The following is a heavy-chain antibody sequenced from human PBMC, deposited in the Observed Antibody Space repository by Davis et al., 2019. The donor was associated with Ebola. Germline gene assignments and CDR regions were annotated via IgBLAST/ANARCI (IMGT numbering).Heavy chain of an antibody. V-gene: IGHV4-34*01. CDR3: AIFGVVIDY. D-gene: IGHD3-3*02. CDR2: INHSGST. J-gene: IGHJ4*02. Sequence: MPSETLSLTCAVYGGSFSGYYWSWIRQPPGKGLEWIGEINHSGSTNYNPSLKSRVTISVDTSKNQFSLKPSSVTAADTAVYYCAIFGVVIDYWGQGTLVTVSS. CDR1: GGSFSGYY.